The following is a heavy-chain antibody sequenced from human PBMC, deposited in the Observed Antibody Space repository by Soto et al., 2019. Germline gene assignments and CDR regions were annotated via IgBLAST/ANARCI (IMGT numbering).Heavy chain of an antibody. CDR2: INPYSGHT. CDR3: AREASYCSNGKCSNWLDP. Sequence: ASVKVSCKASGYTFTSYGICWVRQAPGLGLEWMGWINPYSGHTNYAQNFQDRATLTTDTSTNTAYMELKSLRSDDTAVYYCAREASYCSNGKCSNWLDPWGQGMLVTVSS. CDR1: GYTFTSYG. D-gene: IGHD2-8*01. V-gene: IGHV1-18*04. J-gene: IGHJ5*02.